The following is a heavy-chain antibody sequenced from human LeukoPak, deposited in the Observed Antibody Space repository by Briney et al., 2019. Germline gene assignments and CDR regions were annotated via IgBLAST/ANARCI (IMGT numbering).Heavy chain of an antibody. Sequence: PGGSLRLSCAASGFTVSSNYMSWVRQAPGKGLEWVSVIYSGGSTYYADSVKGRFTISRDNSKNTLYLQMNSLRAEDTAVYYCGRDYHGIVELLGYWGQGTLVTVSS. J-gene: IGHJ4*02. V-gene: IGHV3-53*01. CDR2: IYSGGST. CDR3: GRDYHGIVELLGY. CDR1: GFTVSSNY. D-gene: IGHD3-22*01.